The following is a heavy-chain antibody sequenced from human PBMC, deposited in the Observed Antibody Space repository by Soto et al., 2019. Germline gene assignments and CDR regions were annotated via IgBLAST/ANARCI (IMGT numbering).Heavy chain of an antibody. CDR2: IIPIFGTA. CDR1: GGTFSSYA. J-gene: IGHJ6*02. V-gene: IGHV1-69*13. D-gene: IGHD2-2*02. Sequence: APVKVSCKASGGTFSSYAISWVRQAPGQGLEWMGGIIPIFGTANYAQKFQGRVTITADESTSTAYMELSSLRSEDTAVYYCARGFRFVVVPAAIAYGMDVWGQGTTVTVSS. CDR3: ARGFRFVVVPAAIAYGMDV.